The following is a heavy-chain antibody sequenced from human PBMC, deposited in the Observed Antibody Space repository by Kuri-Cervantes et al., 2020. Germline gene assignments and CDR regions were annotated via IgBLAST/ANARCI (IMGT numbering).Heavy chain of an antibody. V-gene: IGHV3-30-3*01. CDR1: GFTFSSYA. Sequence: GESLKISCAASGFTFSSYAMHWVRQAPGKGLEWVAVISYDGSNKYYADSVKGRFTISRDNSKNTLYLQMNSLRAEDTAVYYCARDSVRDDFWSGYYMKNAFFDYWGQGTLVTVSS. CDR3: ARDSVRDDFWSGYYMKNAFFDY. D-gene: IGHD3-3*01. CDR2: ISYDGSNK. J-gene: IGHJ4*02.